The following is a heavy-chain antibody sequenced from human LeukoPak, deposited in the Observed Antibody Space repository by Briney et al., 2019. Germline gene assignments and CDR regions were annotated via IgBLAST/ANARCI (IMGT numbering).Heavy chain of an antibody. CDR3: AREFSNGWGYFQH. Sequence: GGSLRLSCAASGFTFNNYAMSWVRQAPGKGLEWVSAISGSGGTTYYADSVKGRFTFSRDNSKNTLYLQMHSLRAEDTAVYYCAREFSNGWGYFQHWGQGTLVTVSS. J-gene: IGHJ1*01. CDR1: GFTFNNYA. D-gene: IGHD6-19*01. CDR2: ISGSGGTT. V-gene: IGHV3-23*01.